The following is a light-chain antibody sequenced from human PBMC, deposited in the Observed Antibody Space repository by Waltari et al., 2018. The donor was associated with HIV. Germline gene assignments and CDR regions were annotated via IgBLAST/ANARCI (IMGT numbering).Light chain of an antibody. CDR2: DVG. Sequence: QSALTQPASMSGSPGQSITISCAGTRSDIGDYNFVSWFQQHPGKAPKLIFLDVGHSVSEFSDRFSASKAGNTASLTIAGLQPEDEADYYCSSYSSSNTVVFGGGTKLTVL. CDR3: SSYSSSNTVV. V-gene: IGLV2-14*03. CDR1: RSDIGDYNF. J-gene: IGLJ2*01.